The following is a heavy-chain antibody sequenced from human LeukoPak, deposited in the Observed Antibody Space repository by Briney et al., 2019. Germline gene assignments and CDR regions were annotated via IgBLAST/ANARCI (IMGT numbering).Heavy chain of an antibody. CDR2: ISAYNGNT. J-gene: IGHJ4*02. CDR1: GYTFTSYG. Sequence: PGESLKISCKASGYTFTSYGISWVRQAPGRGLEWMGWISAYNGNTNYAQKLQGRVTMTTDTSTSTAYMELRSLRSDDTAVYYCARVDTAMGEIEIDYWGQGTLVTVSS. CDR3: ARVDTAMGEIEIDY. V-gene: IGHV1-18*01. D-gene: IGHD5-18*01.